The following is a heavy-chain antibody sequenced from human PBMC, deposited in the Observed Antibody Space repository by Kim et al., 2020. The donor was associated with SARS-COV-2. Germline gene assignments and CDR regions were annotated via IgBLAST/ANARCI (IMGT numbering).Heavy chain of an antibody. J-gene: IGHJ6*03. D-gene: IGHD3-3*01. Sequence: SETLSLTCAVYVGSFSDYYWAWIRQPPGKGLEWIGEVHHTGTTNYNPSLRSRVTMSVDTSKNQFSVKLESVTAADSAVYYCARRVGVSDSYFYYMDLWG. CDR3: ARRVGVSDSYFYYMDL. V-gene: IGHV4-34*01. CDR2: VHHTGTT. CDR1: VGSFSDYY.